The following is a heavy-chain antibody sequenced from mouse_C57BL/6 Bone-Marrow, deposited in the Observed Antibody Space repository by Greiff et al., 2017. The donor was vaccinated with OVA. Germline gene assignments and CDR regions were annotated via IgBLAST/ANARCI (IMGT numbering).Heavy chain of an antibody. V-gene: IGHV10-3*01. CDR2: IRSKSSNYAT. CDR3: VRDPIYYGYERGFYFDY. CDR1: GFTFNTYA. Sequence: EAGGGLVQPKGSLKLSCAASGFTFNTYAMHWVRQAPGKGLEWVARIRSKSSNYATYYADSVKDRFTISRDDSQSMLYLQMNNLKTEDTAMYYWVRDPIYYGYERGFYFDYWGQGTTLTVSS. J-gene: IGHJ2*01. D-gene: IGHD2-2*01.